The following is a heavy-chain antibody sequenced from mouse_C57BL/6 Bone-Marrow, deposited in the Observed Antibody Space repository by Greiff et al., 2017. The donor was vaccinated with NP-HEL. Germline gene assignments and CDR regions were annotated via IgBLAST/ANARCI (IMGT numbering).Heavy chain of an antibody. CDR2: INPGSGGT. J-gene: IGHJ1*03. CDR3: ARPKTVYWYFDV. V-gene: IGHV1-54*01. Sequence: QVQLQQSGAELVRPGTSVKVSCKASGYAFTNYLIEWVKQRPGQGLEWIGVINPGSGGTNYNEKFKGKATLTADKSSSTAYMQLSSLTSEDSAVYFCARPKTVYWYFDVWGTGTTVTVSS. D-gene: IGHD1-3*01. CDR1: GYAFTNYL.